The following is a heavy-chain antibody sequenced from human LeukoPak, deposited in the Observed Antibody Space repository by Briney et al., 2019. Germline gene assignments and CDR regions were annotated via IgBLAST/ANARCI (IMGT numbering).Heavy chain of an antibody. J-gene: IGHJ6*02. V-gene: IGHV1-8*01. CDR2: MNPNSGNT. Sequence: ASVKVSCKASGYTFTSYDINWVRQATGQGLEWMGWMNPNSGNTGYAQKFQGRVTMTRNTSISTAYMELSSLRPEDTAVYYCARGVRGLRQRHYYYGMDVWGQGTTVTVSS. CDR3: ARGVRGLRQRHYYYGMDV. D-gene: IGHD1-1*01. CDR1: GYTFTSYD.